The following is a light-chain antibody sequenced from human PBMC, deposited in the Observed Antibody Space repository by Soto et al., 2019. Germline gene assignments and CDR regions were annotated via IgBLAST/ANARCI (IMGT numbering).Light chain of an antibody. CDR2: AAS. CDR1: QSISSY. V-gene: IGKV1-39*01. Sequence: DIRMTQSPSSLSASVGDRVTITCRASQSISSYLNWYQQKPGKAPKLLIYAASSLQSGVPSRFSGSGSGTDFTLTISSLQPEDFATYYCQQSYSTLLTFGGGTKVDTK. CDR3: QQSYSTLLT. J-gene: IGKJ4*01.